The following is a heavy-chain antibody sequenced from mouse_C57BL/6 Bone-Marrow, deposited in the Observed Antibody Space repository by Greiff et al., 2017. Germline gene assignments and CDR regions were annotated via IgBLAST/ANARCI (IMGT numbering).Heavy chain of an antibody. Sequence: EVKLVESGGGLVKPGGSLKLSCAASGFTFSSYTMSWVRQTPVQRLQWVAAISGGGGNTYYPDSVQGRFTISRDNDKNILYLQMSSLRSEDTALDYCSRQVTTVLATKYFDVWGTGTTVTVSS. J-gene: IGHJ1*03. V-gene: IGHV5-9*01. D-gene: IGHD1-1*01. CDR2: ISGGGGNT. CDR1: GFTFSSYT. CDR3: SRQVTTVLATKYFDV.